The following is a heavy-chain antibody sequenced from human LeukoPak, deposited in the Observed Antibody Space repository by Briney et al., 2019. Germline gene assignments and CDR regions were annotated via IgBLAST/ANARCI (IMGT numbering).Heavy chain of an antibody. CDR1: GYTFTGYY. Sequence: ASVKVSCKASGYTFTGYYMHWVRQAPGQGLEWMGWINPNSGGTNYAQKFQGRVTMTRDTSISTAYMELSRLRSDDTAVYYCARSGNREAGDYDILTGYPDYWGQGTLVTVSS. D-gene: IGHD3-9*01. CDR2: INPNSGGT. J-gene: IGHJ4*02. V-gene: IGHV1-2*02. CDR3: ARSGNREAGDYDILTGYPDY.